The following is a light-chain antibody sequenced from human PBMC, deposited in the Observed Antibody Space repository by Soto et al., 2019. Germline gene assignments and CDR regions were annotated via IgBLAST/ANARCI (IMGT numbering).Light chain of an antibody. J-gene: IGLJ1*01. CDR3: SCLSTTSTPIV. CDR2: EVN. V-gene: IGLV2-14*01. Sequence: QSALSQPASMSGSPGQSITIPCTGASTDIGLYNYVSWYQHHPGKAPKLLISEVNIRPSGLSDRFSASKASNTASLTISGLQPEDEAYYYCSCLSTTSTPIVFGTGTKVTVL. CDR1: STDIGLYNY.